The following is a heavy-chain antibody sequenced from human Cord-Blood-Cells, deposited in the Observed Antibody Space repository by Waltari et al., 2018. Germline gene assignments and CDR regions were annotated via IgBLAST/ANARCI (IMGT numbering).Heavy chain of an antibody. D-gene: IGHD3-10*01. CDR1: GYTLTELS. V-gene: IGHV1-24*01. Sequence: QVQLVQSGAEVKKPGASVKVSCKVSGYTLTELSMHWVRQAPGKGLEWMGGIDPEDRETIYAQKFQGRVTMTEDTSTDTAYMELSSLRSEDTAVYYCATADQTYYYGSGSLYYFDYWGQGTLVTVSS. J-gene: IGHJ4*02. CDR2: IDPEDRET. CDR3: ATADQTYYYGSGSLYYFDY.